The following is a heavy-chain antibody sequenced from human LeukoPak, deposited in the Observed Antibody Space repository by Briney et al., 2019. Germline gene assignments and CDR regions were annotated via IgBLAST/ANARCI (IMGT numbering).Heavy chain of an antibody. V-gene: IGHV4-4*02. CDR1: GGSISSSNW. CDR2: IYYSGST. CDR3: AREWYITMVRDHYYYGMDV. J-gene: IGHJ6*02. D-gene: IGHD3-10*01. Sequence: SETLSLTCAVSGGSISSSNWWSWVRQPPGKGLEWIGEIYYSGSTNYNPSLKSRVTISVDKSKNQFSLKLSSVTAADTAVYYCAREWYITMVRDHYYYGMDVWGQGTTVTVSS.